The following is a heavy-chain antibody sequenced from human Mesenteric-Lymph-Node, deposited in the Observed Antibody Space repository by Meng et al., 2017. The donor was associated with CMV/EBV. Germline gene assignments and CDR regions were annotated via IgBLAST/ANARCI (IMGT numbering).Heavy chain of an antibody. Sequence: QLQLQQSGARLSTPSETLSLTCAVYGGSFGGSYWSWIRQPPGKGLEWIVEINHSGSTNYNPSLKRRVPISVDTSKNQFSRKLSSVTAADTAVYYCARHQRWLKSEGGFNYWGQGTLVTVSS. CDR2: INHSGST. CDR1: GGSFGGSY. J-gene: IGHJ4*02. CDR3: ARHQRWLKSEGGFNY. D-gene: IGHD4-23*01. V-gene: IGHV4-34*01.